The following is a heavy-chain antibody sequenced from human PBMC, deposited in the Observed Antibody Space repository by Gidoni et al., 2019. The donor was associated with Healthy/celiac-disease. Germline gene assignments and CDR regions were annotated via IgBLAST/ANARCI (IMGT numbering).Heavy chain of an antibody. Sequence: QVQLVQSGAEVKKPGASVKVSCKASGYTFTTYAMHSVRQAPGQRLEWMGWINAGTGNTKYSQKFQGRVTITRDTSASTAYMELSSLRSEDTAVYYCASGYSYGLGSLDYWGQGTLVTVSS. CDR2: INAGTGNT. CDR3: ASGYSYGLGSLDY. D-gene: IGHD5-18*01. V-gene: IGHV1-3*01. CDR1: GYTFTTYA. J-gene: IGHJ4*02.